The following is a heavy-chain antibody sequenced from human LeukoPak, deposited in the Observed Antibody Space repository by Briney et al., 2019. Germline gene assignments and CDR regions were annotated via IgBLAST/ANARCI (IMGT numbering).Heavy chain of an antibody. V-gene: IGHV4-59*06. Sequence: KPSETLSLTCTVSGGSISSYSWNWIRQHPGKGLEWIGYIYFSGSTYYNPSLKSRVTISADTSKNQFSLRLRSVTAADTAVYYCSRDGGYSSSSLFFQVNWFDPWGQGTLVTVSS. CDR3: SRDGGYSSSSLFFQVNWFDP. J-gene: IGHJ5*02. CDR2: IYFSGST. D-gene: IGHD6-6*01. CDR1: GGSISSYS.